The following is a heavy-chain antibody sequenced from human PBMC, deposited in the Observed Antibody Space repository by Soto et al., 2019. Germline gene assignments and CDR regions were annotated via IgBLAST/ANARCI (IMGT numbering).Heavy chain of an antibody. Sequence: LRLSCAASGFTFSSYGMHWVRQAPGKGLEWVAVIWYDGSNKYYADSVKGRFTISRDNSKNTLYLQMNSLRAEDTAVYYCARATVPHYYYYYGMDVWGQGTTVTVSS. D-gene: IGHD4-4*01. V-gene: IGHV3-33*01. CDR2: IWYDGSNK. CDR1: GFTFSSYG. CDR3: ARATVPHYYYYYGMDV. J-gene: IGHJ6*02.